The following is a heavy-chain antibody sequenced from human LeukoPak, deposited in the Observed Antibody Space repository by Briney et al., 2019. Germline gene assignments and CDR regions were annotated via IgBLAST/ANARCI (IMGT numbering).Heavy chain of an antibody. Sequence: SVKVSCKASGGTFSSYAISWVRQATGQGLEWMGRIIPILGIANYAQKFQGRVTITADKSTSTAYMELSSLRSEDTAVYYCARSYSSSLFDYWGQGTLVTVSS. D-gene: IGHD6-13*01. CDR2: IIPILGIA. V-gene: IGHV1-69*04. CDR3: ARSYSSSLFDY. CDR1: GGTFSSYA. J-gene: IGHJ4*02.